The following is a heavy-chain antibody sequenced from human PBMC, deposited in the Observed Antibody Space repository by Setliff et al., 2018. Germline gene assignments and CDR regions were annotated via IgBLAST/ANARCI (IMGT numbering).Heavy chain of an antibody. CDR3: STGSIVGATAAEYFQH. D-gene: IGHD1-26*01. V-gene: IGHV3-21*01. Sequence: GGSLRLSCAASGFTFSSYSMNWVRQAPGKGLEWVSSISSSSSYIYYADSVKGRFTISRDNAKNSLYLQMNSLRAEDTAVYYCSTGSIVGATAAEYFQHWGQGTLVTVSS. J-gene: IGHJ1*01. CDR1: GFTFSSYS. CDR2: ISSSSSYI.